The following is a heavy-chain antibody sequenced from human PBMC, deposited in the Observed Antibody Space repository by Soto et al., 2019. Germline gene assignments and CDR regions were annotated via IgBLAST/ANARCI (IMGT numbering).Heavy chain of an antibody. V-gene: IGHV4-38-2*01. CDR1: GYSISSGYY. CDR3: ASLAGDHYSLRAYYYYGMDV. J-gene: IGHJ6*02. CDR2: IYHSGST. Sequence: SETLSLTCAVSGYSISSGYYWGWIRQPPGKGLEWIGSIYHSGSTYYNPSLKSRVTISVDTSKNQFSLKLSSVTAADTAVYYCASLAGDHYSLRAYYYYGMDVWGQGTTVTVSS. D-gene: IGHD1-26*01.